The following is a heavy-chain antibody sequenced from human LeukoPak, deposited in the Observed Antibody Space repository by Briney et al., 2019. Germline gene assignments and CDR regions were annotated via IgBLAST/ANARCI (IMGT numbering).Heavy chain of an antibody. CDR2: ISAYNGNT. D-gene: IGHD2-2*01. V-gene: IGHV1-18*01. CDR1: GYTFTSYG. J-gene: IGHJ6*03. CDR3: ARDWSYCSSTSCLYYYYYYMDV. Sequence: ASVKDSCKASGYTFTSYGISWVRQAPGQGLEWMGWISAYNGNTNYAQKLQGRVTMTTDTSTSTAYMELRSLRSDDTAVYYCARDWSYCSSTSCLYYYYYYMDVWGKGTTVTVSS.